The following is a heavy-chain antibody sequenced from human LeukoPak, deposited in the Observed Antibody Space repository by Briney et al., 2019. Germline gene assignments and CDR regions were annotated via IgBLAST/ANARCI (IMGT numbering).Heavy chain of an antibody. D-gene: IGHD3-3*01. Sequence: ASVKVSCKASGYTFNGYYMHWVRQAPGQGLEWMGWINPNSGGTNYAQKFQGRVTMTRDTSISTAYMELSRLRSDDTAVYYCASYTYYDFWSGSLIDYYYYYGMDVWGQGTTVTVSS. CDR1: GYTFNGYY. CDR2: INPNSGGT. J-gene: IGHJ6*02. CDR3: ASYTYYDFWSGSLIDYYYYYGMDV. V-gene: IGHV1-2*02.